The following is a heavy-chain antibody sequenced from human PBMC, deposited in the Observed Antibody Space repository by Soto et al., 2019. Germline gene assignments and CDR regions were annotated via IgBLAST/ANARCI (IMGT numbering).Heavy chain of an antibody. CDR1: GYTFTSYA. CDR2: INAGNGNT. D-gene: IGHD5-12*01. CDR3: VKDSPIGSVFSGHDDIDS. J-gene: IGHJ4*02. V-gene: IGHV1-3*01. Sequence: ASVKVSCKASGYTFTSYAMHWVRQAPGQRLEWMGWINAGNGNTKYSQKFQGRVTITRDTSASTAYMEVSSLRPEDTAMYYCVKDSPIGSVFSGHDDIDSWGQGTPVTVS.